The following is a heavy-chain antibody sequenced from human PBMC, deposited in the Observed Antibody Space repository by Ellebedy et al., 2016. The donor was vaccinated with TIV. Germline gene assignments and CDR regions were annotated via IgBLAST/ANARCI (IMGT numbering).Heavy chain of an antibody. D-gene: IGHD1-26*01. CDR3: AKGMSGVHYNSGIDV. CDR2: ISGSGGNT. CDR1: GFTFSNYA. Sequence: PGGSLRLSCAASGFTFSNYAMNWVRQAPGKGLEWVSAISGSGGNTYYADSAKGRFTISRDNSKNTLYVQINSLRAEDTAVYYCAKGMSGVHYNSGIDVWGQGTTVTVSS. V-gene: IGHV3-23*01. J-gene: IGHJ6*02.